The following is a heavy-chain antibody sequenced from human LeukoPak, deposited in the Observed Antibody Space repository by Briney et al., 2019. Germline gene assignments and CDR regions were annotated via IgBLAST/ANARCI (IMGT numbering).Heavy chain of an antibody. V-gene: IGHV4-61*02. CDR3: ARAEWELDDAFDI. Sequence: PSQTLSLTCTVSGGSISSGSYSWNWIRQPAGKGLEWIGRIYTSGSTNYNPSLKSRLTISVDTSKNQFSLKLSSVTAADTAVYYCARAEWELDDAFDIWGPGTMVTVSS. J-gene: IGHJ3*02. CDR1: GGSISSGSYS. D-gene: IGHD1-26*01. CDR2: IYTSGST.